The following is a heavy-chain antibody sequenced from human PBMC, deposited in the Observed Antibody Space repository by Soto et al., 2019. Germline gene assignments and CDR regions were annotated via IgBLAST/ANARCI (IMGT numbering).Heavy chain of an antibody. D-gene: IGHD6-19*01. J-gene: IGHJ5*02. Sequence: SETLSLTCTFSGSSIIGYYWTWIRQSPERGLEWIGYIHYSGSANYNPSHNSRLTMSVDTSKSQFSMNLSSVTAADAAAYYVARGVGGSGLNWFDPWGQGTLVTVSS. CDR1: GSSIIGYY. V-gene: IGHV4-59*12. CDR3: ARGVGGSGLNWFDP. CDR2: IHYSGSA.